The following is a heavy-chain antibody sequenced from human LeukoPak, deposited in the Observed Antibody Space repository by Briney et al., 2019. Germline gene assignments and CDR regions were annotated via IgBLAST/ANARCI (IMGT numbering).Heavy chain of an antibody. V-gene: IGHV4-59*01. CDR2: IYYSGST. CDR1: GGSINSYY. J-gene: IGHJ4*02. CDR3: ARGKYYFDY. Sequence: SETLSLTCTVSGGSINSYYWSWIRQSPGKGLEWIGYIYYSGSTNYNPSLKSRVTISADTSKNEFSLKLSSVTAADTAVYYCARGKYYFDYWGQGTLVTVSS.